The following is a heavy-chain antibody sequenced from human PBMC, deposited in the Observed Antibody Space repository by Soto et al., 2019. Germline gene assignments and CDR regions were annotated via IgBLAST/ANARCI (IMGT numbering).Heavy chain of an antibody. D-gene: IGHD3-16*01. CDR3: AAAVSLRTWVFDY. J-gene: IGHJ4*02. CDR2: IVVGNGNT. V-gene: IGHV1-58*01. CDR1: GFTFSRSA. Sequence: ASVKVSCKASGFTFSRSAVQWVRQARGQRLEWIGWIVVGNGNTNYAQKFQERVTITRDMSTCTAYMELSSLRSEDTAVYYCAAAVSLRTWVFDYWGQGPLVTVSS.